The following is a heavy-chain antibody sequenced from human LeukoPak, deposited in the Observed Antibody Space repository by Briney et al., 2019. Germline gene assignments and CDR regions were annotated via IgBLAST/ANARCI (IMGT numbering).Heavy chain of an antibody. Sequence: GGFLILSCAASGFTFSSYAMSWVRQAPGRGLEWVSFTSGSGGSTYYADSVKGRFTISRDNSRNTLYLQVNSLRPEDTAVYYCAKGRGDNSVYVSLGQGTLVTVSS. CDR2: TSGSGGST. V-gene: IGHV3-23*01. CDR3: AKGRGDNSVYVS. D-gene: IGHD4-23*01. CDR1: GFTFSSYA. J-gene: IGHJ5*02.